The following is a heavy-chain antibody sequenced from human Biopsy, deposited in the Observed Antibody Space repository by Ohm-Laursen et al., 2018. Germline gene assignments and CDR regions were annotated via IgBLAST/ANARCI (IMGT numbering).Heavy chain of an antibody. CDR2: ISVKTGNT. J-gene: IGHJ4*02. CDR3: AREGTSVTFFGKISDYYFDF. Sequence: ASVKVSCKASGYTFTNYAINWVRQAPGQGLEWLGWISVKTGNTNYTQKLQGRVTMTTDTSANTAYMELRSLRSDDTALYYCAREGTSVTFFGKISDYYFDFWGPGTVVTVSS. D-gene: IGHD3-3*01. V-gene: IGHV1-18*01. CDR1: GYTFTNYA.